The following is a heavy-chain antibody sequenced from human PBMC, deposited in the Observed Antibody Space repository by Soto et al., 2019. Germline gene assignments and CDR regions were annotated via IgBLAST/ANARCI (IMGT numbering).Heavy chain of an antibody. V-gene: IGHV4-39*01. Sequence: SETLSLTCTVSGGSISSSSYYWGWIRQPPGKGLEWIGSIYYSGSTYYNPSLKSRVTISVDTSKNQFSLKLSSVTAADTAVYYWARLGWTADRDAFDIWGQGTMVTVSS. CDR3: ARLGWTADRDAFDI. J-gene: IGHJ3*02. D-gene: IGHD6-19*01. CDR1: GGSISSSSYY. CDR2: IYYSGST.